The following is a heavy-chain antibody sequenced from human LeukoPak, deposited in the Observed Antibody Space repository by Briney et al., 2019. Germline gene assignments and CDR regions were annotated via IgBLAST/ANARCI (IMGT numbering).Heavy chain of an antibody. CDR3: ARGLVPAANDYYYMDV. Sequence: SETLSLTCTVSGGSISSGSYYWSWIRQPAGKGLEWIGRIYTSGSTNYNPSLKSRVTISVDTSKNQFSLKLSSVTAADTAVYYCARGLVPAANDYYYMDVWGKGTTVTVSS. D-gene: IGHD2-2*01. J-gene: IGHJ6*03. V-gene: IGHV4-61*02. CDR1: GGSISSGSYY. CDR2: IYTSGST.